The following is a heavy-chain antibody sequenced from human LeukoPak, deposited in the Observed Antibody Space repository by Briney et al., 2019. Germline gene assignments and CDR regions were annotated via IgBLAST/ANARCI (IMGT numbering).Heavy chain of an antibody. CDR1: GFTFSSYS. J-gene: IGHJ3*02. CDR3: ARPDEQQLVRDAFDI. D-gene: IGHD6-13*01. Sequence: GTSLRLSCAASGFTFSSYSMNWVRQAPGKGLEWVSSISSSSSYIYYADSVKGRFTISRDNAKNSLYLQMNSLRAEDTAVYYCARPDEQQLVRDAFDIWGQGTMVTVSS. CDR2: ISSSSSYI. V-gene: IGHV3-21*01.